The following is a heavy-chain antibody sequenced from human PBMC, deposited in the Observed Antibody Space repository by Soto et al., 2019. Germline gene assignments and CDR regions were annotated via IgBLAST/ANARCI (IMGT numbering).Heavy chain of an antibody. V-gene: IGHV4-30-4*01. CDR1: GGSISSGDYY. J-gene: IGHJ4*02. CDR2: IYYSGST. CDR3: ARDGDYYDSSGYYWRFFDY. D-gene: IGHD3-22*01. Sequence: SETLSLTCTVSGGSISSGDYYWSWIRQPPGKGLEWIGYIYYSGSTYYNPSLKSRVTISVDTSKNQFSLKLSSVTAADTAVYYCARDGDYYDSSGYYWRFFDYWGQGTLVTVSS.